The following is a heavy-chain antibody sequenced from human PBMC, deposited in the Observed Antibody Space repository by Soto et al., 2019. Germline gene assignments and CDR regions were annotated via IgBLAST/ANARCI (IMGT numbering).Heavy chain of an antibody. CDR3: ARATYDDY. J-gene: IGHJ4*02. CDR2: ISGSGSAI. CDR1: GFTFSSYE. Sequence: EVQLVESGGGLVQPGGSLRLSCAASGFTFSSYEMSWVRQAPGRGLEWVSYISGSGSAIYYADSVKGRFTISRDNAKSSLYLQMNSLRAEYTALYYCARATYDDYWCQGTRVTVSS. D-gene: IGHD3-3*01. V-gene: IGHV3-48*03.